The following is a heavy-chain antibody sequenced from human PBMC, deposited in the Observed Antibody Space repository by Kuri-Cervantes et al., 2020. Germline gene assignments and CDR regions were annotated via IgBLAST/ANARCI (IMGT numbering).Heavy chain of an antibody. J-gene: IGHJ5*02. Sequence: LSLTCAASGFTFDDYAMHWVRQAPGKGLEWVAGISWNSGSIGYADSVKGRFTISRDNAKNSLYLQMNSLRAEDTAVYYCARDRNDILTGWFDLRGQGTLVTVSS. CDR2: ISWNSGSI. CDR1: GFTFDDYA. CDR3: ARDRNDILTGWFDL. V-gene: IGHV3-9*01. D-gene: IGHD3-9*01.